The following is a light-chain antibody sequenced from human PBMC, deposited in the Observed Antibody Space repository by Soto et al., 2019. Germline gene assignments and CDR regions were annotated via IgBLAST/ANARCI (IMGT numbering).Light chain of an antibody. J-gene: IGKJ2*01. CDR2: GAS. Sequence: EIVLTQSPGTLSLSPGERATLSCRASQSVSSSYLAWYQQKPGQAPRLLIYGASSRATGIPDRFSGSGSGTDFTLTISRLEPEDVAVYYCQQYGSSPQTVGQGTKVDIK. CDR1: QSVSSSY. V-gene: IGKV3-20*01. CDR3: QQYGSSPQT.